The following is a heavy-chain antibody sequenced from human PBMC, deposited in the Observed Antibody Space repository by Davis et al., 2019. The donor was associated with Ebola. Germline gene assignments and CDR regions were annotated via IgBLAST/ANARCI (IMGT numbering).Heavy chain of an antibody. CDR1: GYSFTSYW. CDR3: ARSDYRNYYYYYGIDV. J-gene: IGHJ6*02. Sequence: GESLKISCKGSGYSFTSYWIGWVRQMPGKGLEWMGIIYPGDSDTSYSPSFQGQVTISADKSISTAYLQWSSLKASDTAMYYCARSDYRNYYYYYGIDVWGQGTTVTVSS. D-gene: IGHD4-11*01. V-gene: IGHV5-51*01. CDR2: IYPGDSDT.